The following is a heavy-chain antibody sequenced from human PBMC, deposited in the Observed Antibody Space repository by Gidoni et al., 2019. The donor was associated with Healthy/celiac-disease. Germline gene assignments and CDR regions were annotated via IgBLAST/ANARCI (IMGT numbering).Heavy chain of an antibody. CDR2: IRSKAYGGTT. Sequence: EVQLVESGGGLVQPGRSLRLSCTASGFTFGDYAMSWVRQAPGKGLEWVGFIRSKAYGGTTEYAASVKGRFTISRDDSKSIAYLQMNSLKTEDTAVYYCTRGSRYYYGSGSSPSIDYWGQGTLVTVSS. D-gene: IGHD3-10*01. V-gene: IGHV3-49*04. CDR1: GFTFGDYA. J-gene: IGHJ4*02. CDR3: TRGSRYYYGSGSSPSIDY.